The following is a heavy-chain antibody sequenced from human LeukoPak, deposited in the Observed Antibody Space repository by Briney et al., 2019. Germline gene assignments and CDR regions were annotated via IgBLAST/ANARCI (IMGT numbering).Heavy chain of an antibody. Sequence: GGSLRLSCAASGFTFSSYAMHWVREAPGKGLEWVSYISSSSSTIYYADSVKGRFTISRDNAKNTLYLQMNSLRAEDTAVYYCASSITISDYWGQGTLVTVSS. CDR1: GFTFSSYA. J-gene: IGHJ4*02. D-gene: IGHD3-3*01. CDR2: ISSSSSTI. V-gene: IGHV3-48*04. CDR3: ASSITISDY.